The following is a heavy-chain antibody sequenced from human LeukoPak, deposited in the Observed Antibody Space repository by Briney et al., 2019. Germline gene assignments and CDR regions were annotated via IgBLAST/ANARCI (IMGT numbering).Heavy chain of an antibody. CDR1: GYIFTSYG. CDR2: ISAYNGNT. J-gene: IGHJ4*02. V-gene: IGHV1-18*01. CDR3: ARSPRGYGDGPYFDY. D-gene: IGHD4-17*01. Sequence: ASVKVSCKASGYIFTSYGISWVRQAPGQGLEWMGWISAYNGNTNYAQKLQGRVTMTTDTSTSTAYMELSSLISDDTAVYYCARSPRGYGDGPYFDYWGQGTLVTVSS.